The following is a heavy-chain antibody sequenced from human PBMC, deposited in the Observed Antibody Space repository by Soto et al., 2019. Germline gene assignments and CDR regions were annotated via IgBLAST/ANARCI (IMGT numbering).Heavy chain of an antibody. CDR2: INHSGST. D-gene: IGHD2-15*01. V-gene: IGHV4-34*01. CDR3: ARRVVAATGNFDY. CDR1: AGSFSSYY. Sequence: PSETMSLTSAVYAGSFSSYYWSWTRPPPGKGLEWIGEINHSGSTNYNPSLKSRVTISVDTSKNQFSLKLSSVAAADTAVYYCARRVVAATGNFDYWGQGTLVTVSS. J-gene: IGHJ4*02.